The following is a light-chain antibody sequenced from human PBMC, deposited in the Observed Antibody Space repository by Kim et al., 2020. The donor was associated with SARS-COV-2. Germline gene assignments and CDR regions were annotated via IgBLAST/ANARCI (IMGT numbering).Light chain of an antibody. CDR3: QKYDNAPWT. V-gene: IGKV1-27*01. Sequence: ASVGNRFTITCRSSQGISNSLAWYQQKPGKVPKLLIYAASTLQSGVPSRFSGSGSGTDFTLTISSLQPEDVATYYCQKYDNAPWTFGQGTKVDIK. J-gene: IGKJ1*01. CDR2: AAS. CDR1: QGISNS.